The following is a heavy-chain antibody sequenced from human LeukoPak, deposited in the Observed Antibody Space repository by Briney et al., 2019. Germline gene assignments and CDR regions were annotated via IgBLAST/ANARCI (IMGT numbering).Heavy chain of an antibody. D-gene: IGHD3-9*01. CDR1: GGSVSSGSYY. CDR2: IYYSGST. V-gene: IGHV4-61*01. CDR3: ARDVGTYYDILTGYSAFDP. J-gene: IGHJ5*02. Sequence: PSETLSLACTVSGGSVSSGSYYWSWIRQPPGKGLEWIGYIYYSGSTNYNPSLKSRVTISVDTSKNQFSLKLSSVTAADTAVYYCARDVGTYYDILTGYSAFDPWGQGTLVTVSS.